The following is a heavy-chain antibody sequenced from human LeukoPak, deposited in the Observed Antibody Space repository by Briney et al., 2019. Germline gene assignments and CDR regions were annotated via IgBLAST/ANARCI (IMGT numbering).Heavy chain of an antibody. V-gene: IGHV1-69*02. D-gene: IGHD3-10*01. J-gene: IGHJ4*02. CDR3: AGTTRFRGLIITPYFFDY. Sequence: VASVKVSCKASGYTFTSYYMHWVRQAPGQGLEWMGRIIPTLGVVNYAEKFQGRVTISADKSANTAYMELSSLRSDDTAVYYCAGTTRFRGLIITPYFFDYWGQGTLVTVSS. CDR2: IIPTLGVV. CDR1: GYTFTSYY.